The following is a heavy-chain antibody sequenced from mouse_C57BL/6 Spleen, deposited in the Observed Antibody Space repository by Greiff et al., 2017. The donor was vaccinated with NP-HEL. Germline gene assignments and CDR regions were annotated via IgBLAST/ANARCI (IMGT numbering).Heavy chain of an antibody. CDR3: ENQRGYGSSYPPFDY. V-gene: IGHV1-82*01. D-gene: IGHD1-1*01. CDR1: GYAFSSSW. Sequence: VQLQQSGPELVKPGASVKISCKASGYAFSSSWMNWVKQRPGKGLEWIGRIYPGDGDTNYNGKFKGKATLTADKSSSTAYIQLSSLTSEDSAVYSCENQRGYGSSYPPFDYWGQGTTLTVSS. J-gene: IGHJ2*01. CDR2: IYPGDGDT.